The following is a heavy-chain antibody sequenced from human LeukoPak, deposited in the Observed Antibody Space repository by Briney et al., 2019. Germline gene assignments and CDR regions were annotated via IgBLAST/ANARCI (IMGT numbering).Heavy chain of an antibody. D-gene: IGHD6-13*01. J-gene: IGHJ6*03. Sequence: ASVKVSCKASGYTFTSYGISWVRQAPGQGLEWMGWISAYNGNTNYAQKLQGRVTMTTDTSTSTAYMELRSLRSDDTAVYYCARDGQQQLVPGDYYYYYMDVWGKGTTVTVSS. CDR1: GYTFTSYG. CDR2: ISAYNGNT. CDR3: ARDGQQQLVPGDYYYYYMDV. V-gene: IGHV1-18*01.